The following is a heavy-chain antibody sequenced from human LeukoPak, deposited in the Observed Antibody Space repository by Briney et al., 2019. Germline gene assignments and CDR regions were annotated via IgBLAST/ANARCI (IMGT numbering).Heavy chain of an antibody. CDR1: GGTFSSYA. D-gene: IGHD6-19*01. Sequence: GASVKVSCKASGGTFSSYAISWVRQAPGQGLEWMGWMNPNSGNTGFAQNFKGRLTMTRNTAIGTAYMELSSLRSDDTAVYYCARVPSLFAAVAGNAGWFDPWGHGALVIVSS. J-gene: IGHJ5*02. V-gene: IGHV1-8*02. CDR3: ARVPSLFAAVAGNAGWFDP. CDR2: MNPNSGNT.